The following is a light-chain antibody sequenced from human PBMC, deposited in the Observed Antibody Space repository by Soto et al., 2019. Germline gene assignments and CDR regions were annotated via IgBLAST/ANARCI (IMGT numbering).Light chain of an antibody. V-gene: IGKV3-15*01. Sequence: EILMTQSPATLSVSPGERVTLSCRAGQSIGTNLAWYQQKKPGQAPRLLIYGASIRATGVPARFSGSGSGTEFTLTINNLQSEDFALYYCQQHINWPLTFGGGTKVEIK. CDR2: GAS. J-gene: IGKJ4*01. CDR3: QQHINWPLT. CDR1: QSIGTN.